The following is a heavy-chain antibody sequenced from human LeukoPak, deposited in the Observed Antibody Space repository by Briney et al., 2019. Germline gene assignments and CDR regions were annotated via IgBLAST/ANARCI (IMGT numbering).Heavy chain of an antibody. CDR3: ARAPSEVGGYYPEYFRH. V-gene: IGHV3-74*01. J-gene: IGHJ1*01. Sequence: GGSLRLSCEASGFTFSRYWMHWVRQAPGKGLVWVSRIKSDGKTNYADSVKGRFTISRDNARNTVSLQMNSLRADDTGVYYCARAPSEVGGYYPEYFRHWGQGTLVTVSS. CDR2: IKSDGKT. CDR1: GFTFSRYW. D-gene: IGHD3-3*01.